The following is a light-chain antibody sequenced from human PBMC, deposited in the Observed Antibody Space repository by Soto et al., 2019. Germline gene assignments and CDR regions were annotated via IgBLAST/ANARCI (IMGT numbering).Light chain of an antibody. CDR2: GAS. CDR1: ETVATN. J-gene: IGKJ1*01. V-gene: IGKV3-15*01. CDR3: QQYFEWPPMT. Sequence: EVGMTQSPATLSASPGERATLSCWASETVATNLAWYQQKPGQAPRLLISGASTRAAGISDRFRGSGSGTECSLTISSLLYEDSGIYYFQQYFEWPPMTFGQGTKVEI.